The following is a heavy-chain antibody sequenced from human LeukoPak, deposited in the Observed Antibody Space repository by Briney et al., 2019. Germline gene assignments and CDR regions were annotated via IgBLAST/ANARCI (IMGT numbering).Heavy chain of an antibody. V-gene: IGHV1-69*05. Sequence: SVKVSYKASGGTFSSDDMSWVRQAPGQGLEWMGGITPIFGTSNYAQKFQGRVTITTDESTSTGYMELSSLRSEDTAVYYCARGGKATFRGPFDSWGQGTLVTVSS. CDR1: GGTFSSDD. D-gene: IGHD5-24*01. CDR2: ITPIFGTS. CDR3: ARGGKATFRGPFDS. J-gene: IGHJ4*02.